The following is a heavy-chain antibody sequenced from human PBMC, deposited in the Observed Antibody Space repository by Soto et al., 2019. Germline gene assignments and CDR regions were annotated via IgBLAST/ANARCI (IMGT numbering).Heavy chain of an antibody. CDR3: ARDHQYYYYGMDV. CDR2: ISYDGSNK. CDR1: GFTFSSYA. D-gene: IGHD2-2*01. Sequence: QVQLVESGGGVVQPGRSLRLSCAASGFTFSSYAMHWVRQAPGKGLEWVAVISYDGSNKYYADSVKGRFTISRDNSKNTLYMQMNSLRAEDTAVYYCARDHQYYYYGMDVWGQGTTVTVSS. J-gene: IGHJ6*02. V-gene: IGHV3-30-3*01.